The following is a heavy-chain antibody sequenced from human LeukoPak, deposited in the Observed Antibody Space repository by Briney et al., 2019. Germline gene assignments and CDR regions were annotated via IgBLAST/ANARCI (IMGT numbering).Heavy chain of an antibody. V-gene: IGHV3-9*01. CDR3: AKGLFDAFDI. CDR1: GFTFDDYA. J-gene: IGHJ3*02. Sequence: GGSLRLSCAASGFTFDDYAMHWVRQAPGKGLEWVSGISWNSGSIGYADSVKGRFTISRDNAKNSLYLQMNSLRAEDTALYYCAKGLFDAFDIWGQGTMVTVSS. CDR2: ISWNSGSI.